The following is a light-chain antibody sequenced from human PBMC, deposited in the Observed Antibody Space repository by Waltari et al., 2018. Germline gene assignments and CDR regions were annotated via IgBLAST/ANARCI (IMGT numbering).Light chain of an antibody. CDR2: EGS. J-gene: IGLJ3*02. V-gene: IGLV2-23*03. CDR1: SSDVGGYNF. CDR3: CSYAGSSTFAV. Sequence: QSALTQPASVSGSPGQSLTIPCTGTSSDVGGYNFVSWYQQHPGNAPKLMIYEGSKRPSGVSNRFSGSKSGNTASLTISGLQAEDEADYYCCSYAGSSTFAVFGGGTKLTVL.